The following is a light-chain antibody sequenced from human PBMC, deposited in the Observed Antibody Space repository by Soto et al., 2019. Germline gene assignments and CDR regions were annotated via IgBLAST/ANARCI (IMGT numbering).Light chain of an antibody. CDR1: QSVSSN. Sequence: EIVLTQSPGTLSLSPGERATLSCRASQSVSSNYLAWYQQKRGQAPRLLIYGASTRATGIPARFSGSASGTEFTLTISGLQSEDFAVYYCQQYKNWPPITFGQGTRLEIK. J-gene: IGKJ5*01. CDR3: QQYKNWPPIT. V-gene: IGKV3-15*01. CDR2: GAS.